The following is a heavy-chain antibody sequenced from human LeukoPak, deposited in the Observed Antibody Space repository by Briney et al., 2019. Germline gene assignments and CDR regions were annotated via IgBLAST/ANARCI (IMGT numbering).Heavy chain of an antibody. D-gene: IGHD3-10*01. Sequence: GQSLNISGPGSGYSFTSYWIGWVRQMPGKGREWMGIIYPGDSDTRYSPSFQGQVTITADKSISTAYLQWSSLKASDTAMYYCARHAVYYGSGNRAFDIWGQGTMVTVSS. CDR3: ARHAVYYGSGNRAFDI. CDR2: IYPGDSDT. V-gene: IGHV5-51*01. J-gene: IGHJ3*02. CDR1: GYSFTSYW.